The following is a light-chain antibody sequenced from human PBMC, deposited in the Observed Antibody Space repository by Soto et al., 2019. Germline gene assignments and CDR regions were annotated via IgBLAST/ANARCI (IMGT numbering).Light chain of an antibody. CDR1: QSLVYSDGNTY. CDR3: LQGTHWPWT. Sequence: DVVMTQSPLSLPVTLGQAASISCRSSQSLVYSDGNTYLSWFQQRPGQSPRRLIYKVSNRDSGVQDRFSGSGSGTDFTLKISRVEAEDVGLYYCLQGTHWPWTFGQGTKVEIK. CDR2: KVS. J-gene: IGKJ1*01. V-gene: IGKV2-30*01.